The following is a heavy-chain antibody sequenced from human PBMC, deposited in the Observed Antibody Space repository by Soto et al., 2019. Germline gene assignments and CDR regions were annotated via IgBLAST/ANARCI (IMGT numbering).Heavy chain of an antibody. J-gene: IGHJ4*02. CDR1: GFTFSNAW. V-gene: IGHV3-15*01. CDR2: IKTKTDGGTT. CDR3: TTDPIVVVPTTMPLDY. D-gene: IGHD2-2*01. Sequence: SLRLSCAASGFTFSNAWMSWVRQAPGKGLEWVGRIKTKTDGGTTDYAAPVKGRFTISRDDSKNTLYLQMNSLKTEDTAVYYCTTDPIVVVPTTMPLDYWGQGTLVTVSS.